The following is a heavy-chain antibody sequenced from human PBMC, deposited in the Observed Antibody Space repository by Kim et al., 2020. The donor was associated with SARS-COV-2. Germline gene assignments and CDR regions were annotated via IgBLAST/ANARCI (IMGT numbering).Heavy chain of an antibody. V-gene: IGHV4-39*01. D-gene: IGHD6-19*01. Sequence: PSLKSRVTISVDTSKNQFSRKLSSVTAADTAVYYCARHEAQQWLVPEEDYWGQGTLVTVPS. J-gene: IGHJ4*02. CDR3: ARHEAQQWLVPEEDY.